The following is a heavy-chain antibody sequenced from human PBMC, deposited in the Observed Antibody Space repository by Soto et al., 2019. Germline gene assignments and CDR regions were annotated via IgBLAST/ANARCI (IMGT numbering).Heavy chain of an antibody. J-gene: IGHJ6*02. D-gene: IGHD3-3*01. V-gene: IGHV1-18*01. CDR3: AREERITIFGVGIIGKGYYYGMDV. CDR2: ISAYNGNT. Sequence: ASVKVSCKASGYTFTSYGISWVRQAPGQGLEWMGWISAYNGNTNYAQKLQGRVTMTTDTSTSTAYMELRSLRSDDTAVYYCAREERITIFGVGIIGKGYYYGMDVWGQGTTVTVAS. CDR1: GYTFTSYG.